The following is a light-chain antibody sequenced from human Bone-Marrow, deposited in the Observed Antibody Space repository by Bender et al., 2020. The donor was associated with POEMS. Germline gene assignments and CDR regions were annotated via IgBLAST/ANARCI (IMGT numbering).Light chain of an antibody. CDR1: KLGDKY. CDR3: QAWDRSTPI. CDR2: QDT. Sequence: SYELTQPPSVSVSPGQTASITCSGDKLGDKYACWYQQKPGQSPVLVIYQDTKRPSGIPERFSGSNSGNTATLTISGTRAMDEADYYCQAWDRSTPIFGGGTKLTVL. V-gene: IGLV3-1*01. J-gene: IGLJ2*01.